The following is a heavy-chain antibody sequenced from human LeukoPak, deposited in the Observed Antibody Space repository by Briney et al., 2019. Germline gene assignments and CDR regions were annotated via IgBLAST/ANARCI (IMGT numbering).Heavy chain of an antibody. D-gene: IGHD4-17*01. CDR2: IKNKHEGGTT. J-gene: IGHJ4*02. CDR3: CFGDYGDF. Sequence: GGSLRLSCAASGFSFSEKYMCWVRQAPGKGLEWIGRIKNKHEGGTTHYAPPVKGRFTISRDDSRNTLYLQMNNMNTEDTAVYYCCFGDYGDFWGQGTLVAVSS. V-gene: IGHV3-15*05. CDR1: GFSFSEKY.